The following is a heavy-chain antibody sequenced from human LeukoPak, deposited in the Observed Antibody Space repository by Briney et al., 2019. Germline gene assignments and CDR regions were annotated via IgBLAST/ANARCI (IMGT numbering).Heavy chain of an antibody. V-gene: IGHV1-8*03. CDR1: GYTFTGYY. J-gene: IGHJ6*03. D-gene: IGHD6-13*01. Sequence: ASVKVSCKASGYTFTGYYMHWVRQAPGQGLEWMGWINPNSGNTGYAQKVQGRVTITRNTSISTAYMELSSLRSEDTAVYYCARGLRSSSWFSDYYYYYYMDVWGKGTTVTVSS. CDR2: INPNSGNT. CDR3: ARGLRSSSWFSDYYYYYYMDV.